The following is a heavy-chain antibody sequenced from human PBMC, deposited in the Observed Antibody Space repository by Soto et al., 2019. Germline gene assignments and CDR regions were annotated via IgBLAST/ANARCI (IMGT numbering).Heavy chain of an antibody. D-gene: IGHD3-3*01. J-gene: IGHJ4*02. CDR3: AKEPGSRLLEWLLYD. CDR1: GFRFDYYG. Sequence: GGSLRLSCAASGFRFDYYGMHWVRQAPGKGLERLAFISHDGRNTYSADSVKGRFSISRDNSKSTLYLQMNSLRVDDTAIFYCAKEPGSRLLEWLLYDWGQGTLVTVSS. CDR2: ISHDGRNT. V-gene: IGHV3-30*18.